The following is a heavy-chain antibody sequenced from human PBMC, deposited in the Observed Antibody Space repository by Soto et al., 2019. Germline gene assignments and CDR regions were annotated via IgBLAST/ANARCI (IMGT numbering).Heavy chain of an antibody. J-gene: IGHJ5*02. CDR3: VAYSGGQNWCVR. D-gene: IGHD6-13*01. CDR1: GSSVSGDFY. CDR2: VYPSGNT. Sequence: PSETLSLTCAVSGSSVSGDFYWAWIRQPPGKGLEWIGSVYPSGNTYYLPSLRGRISLSIDTSKNQISLTLTSVTAADTALFYCVAYSGGQNWCVRWGQGTLVTVSS. V-gene: IGHV4-38-2*01.